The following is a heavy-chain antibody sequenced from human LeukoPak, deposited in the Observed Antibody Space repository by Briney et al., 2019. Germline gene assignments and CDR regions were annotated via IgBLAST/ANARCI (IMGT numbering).Heavy chain of an antibody. CDR1: GFTFSSYS. Sequence: PGGSLRLSCAASGFTFSSYSMNWVRQAPGKGLEWVSSISSSSSYIYYADSVKGRFTISRDNAKNSLYLQMNSLRAEDTAVYYCARDRVAAAGTVDYWGQGTLVTVSS. CDR2: ISSSSSYI. D-gene: IGHD6-13*01. CDR3: ARDRVAAAGTVDY. V-gene: IGHV3-21*01. J-gene: IGHJ4*02.